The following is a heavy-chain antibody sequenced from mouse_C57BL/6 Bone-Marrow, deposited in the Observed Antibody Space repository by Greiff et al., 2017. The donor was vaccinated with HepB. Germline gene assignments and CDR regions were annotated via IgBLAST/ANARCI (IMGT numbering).Heavy chain of an antibody. J-gene: IGHJ3*01. V-gene: IGHV2-6*03. CDR2: IWSDGST. D-gene: IGHD2-1*01. CDR3: ASYGNYAWFAY. Sequence: QVQLKESGPGLVAPSQSLSITCTVSGFSLTSYGVHWVRQPPGKGLEWLVVIWSDGSTTYNTALKSRLSISKDNSKSQVILKMNSLRTDDTAMYYCASYGNYAWFAYWGQGTLVTVSA. CDR1: GFSLTSYG.